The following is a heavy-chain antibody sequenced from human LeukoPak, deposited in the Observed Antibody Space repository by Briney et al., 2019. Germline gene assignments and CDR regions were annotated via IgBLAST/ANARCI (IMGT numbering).Heavy chain of an antibody. V-gene: IGHV1-18*01. CDR1: GYTFTSYG. D-gene: IGHD1-26*01. Sequence: GASVKVSCKASGYTFTSYGISWVRQAPGQGLEWMGWISAYNGNTNYAQKLQGRVTMTTDTSTSTAYMELRSLRSDDTAVYYCARALSSSYPWYAQWELPSFDYWGQGTLVTVSS. CDR3: ARALSSSYPWYAQWELPSFDY. CDR2: ISAYNGNT. J-gene: IGHJ4*02.